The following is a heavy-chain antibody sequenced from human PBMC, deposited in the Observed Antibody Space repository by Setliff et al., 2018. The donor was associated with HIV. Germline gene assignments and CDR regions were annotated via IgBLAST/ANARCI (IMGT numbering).Heavy chain of an antibody. Sequence: SETLSLTCAVSGYSISSGYYWGWIRQPPGKGLEWIGSIYHSGSTYYNPSLKSRVTISVDTSKNQFSLKLSSVTAADTAVYYCARQDVDIVATTPCHFDYWGQGTLVTV. CDR2: IYHSGST. D-gene: IGHD5-12*01. J-gene: IGHJ4*02. V-gene: IGHV4-38-2*01. CDR1: GYSISSGYY. CDR3: ARQDVDIVATTPCHFDY.